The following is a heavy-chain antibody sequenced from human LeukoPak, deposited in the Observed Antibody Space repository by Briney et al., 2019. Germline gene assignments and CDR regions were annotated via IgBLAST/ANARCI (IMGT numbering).Heavy chain of an antibody. CDR3: ARRRSGYYFDY. CDR1: GGSISSSSYN. Sequence: PSETLSLTCTVSGGSISSSSYNWGWIRQPPGKGLEWIGSIYYSGSTYYNPSLKSRVTISVDTSKNQFSLKLSSVTAADTAVYYCARRRSGYYFDYWGQGTLVTVSS. CDR2: IYYSGST. J-gene: IGHJ4*02. V-gene: IGHV4-39*01.